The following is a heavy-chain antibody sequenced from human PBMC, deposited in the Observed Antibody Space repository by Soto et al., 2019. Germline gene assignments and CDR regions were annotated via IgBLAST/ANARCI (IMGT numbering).Heavy chain of an antibody. D-gene: IGHD2-2*01. J-gene: IGHJ6*03. Sequence: HPGGSLRLSCAASGFTFSSYWMSWVRQAPGKGLEWVANIKQDGSEKYYVDSVKGRFTISRDNAKNSLYLQMNSLRAEDTAVYYCARLTLIVVVPAAMPVCYYYYMDVWGKGTTVTVSS. CDR1: GFTFSSYW. CDR2: IKQDGSEK. CDR3: ARLTLIVVVPAAMPVCYYYYMDV. V-gene: IGHV3-7*01.